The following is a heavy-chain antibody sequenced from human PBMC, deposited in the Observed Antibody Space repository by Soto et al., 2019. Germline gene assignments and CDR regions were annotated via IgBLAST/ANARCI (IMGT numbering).Heavy chain of an antibody. CDR1: GFNFTTFA. V-gene: IGHV1-58*01. Sequence: QMQLVQSGPEVKKPGTSVKVSCKASGFNFTTFAVQWVRQARGQRLEWMGWIVIGSGNTNFAQKFQERVSITRDMSTTTAYMEMSSLTSEDTAVYYWAASYTSSSVSDFWGQGTLVTVSS. D-gene: IGHD6-6*01. J-gene: IGHJ4*02. CDR2: IVIGSGNT. CDR3: AASYTSSSVSDF.